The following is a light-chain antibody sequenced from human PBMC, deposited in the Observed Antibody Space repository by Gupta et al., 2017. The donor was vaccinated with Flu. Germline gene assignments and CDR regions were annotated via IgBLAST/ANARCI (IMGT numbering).Light chain of an antibody. V-gene: IGLV3-25*02. J-gene: IGLJ1*01. CDR3: QSTDSSGSYV. Sequence: SYELTQPPSWPVSPGQTARITCSGDALQKQYAYWYQQKPGQAPVLVIYKDSERPSGIPERFSGSSSGTTVTLTISGVQAEDEADYYCQSTDSSGSYVFGTGTKVTVL. CDR1: ALQKQY. CDR2: KDS.